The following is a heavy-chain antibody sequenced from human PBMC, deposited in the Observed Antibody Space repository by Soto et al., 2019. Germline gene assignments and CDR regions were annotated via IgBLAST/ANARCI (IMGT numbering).Heavy chain of an antibody. V-gene: IGHV3-48*03. Sequence: LRLSCAASGFTFSSYEMNWVRQAPGKGLEWVSYISSSGSTIYYADSVKGRFTISRDNAKNSLYLQMNSLRAEDTAVYYCARDIVVVVAATPKPYYYYYGMDVWGQGTTVTAS. CDR2: ISSSGSTI. J-gene: IGHJ6*02. CDR3: ARDIVVVVAATPKPYYYYYGMDV. CDR1: GFTFSSYE. D-gene: IGHD2-15*01.